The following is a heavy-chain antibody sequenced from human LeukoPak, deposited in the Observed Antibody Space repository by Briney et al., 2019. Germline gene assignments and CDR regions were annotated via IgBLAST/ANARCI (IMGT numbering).Heavy chain of an antibody. CDR1: GLTFGSFW. J-gene: IGHJ4*02. CDR2: INQDGSEK. D-gene: IGHD5-24*01. CDR3: ARERDGRFFDY. Sequence: GWSPRLSFPVSGLTFGSFWMSWVRQAPGKGLEWVANINQDGSEKYFVDSVRGRFTISRDNSKNSLHLEMNTLGAEDTALYYCARERDGRFFDYWGQGTLVTVSS. V-gene: IGHV3-7*01.